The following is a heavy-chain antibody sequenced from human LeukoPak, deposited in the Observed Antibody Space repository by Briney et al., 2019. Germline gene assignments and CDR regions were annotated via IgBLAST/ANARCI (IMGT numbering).Heavy chain of an antibody. V-gene: IGHV1-46*01. CDR2: INPSGGST. CDR3: ARDPGYSSGWPSYYFDY. J-gene: IGHJ4*02. D-gene: IGHD6-19*01. CDR1: GYTFTSYY. Sequence: GASVKVSCKASGYTFTSYYMHWVRQAPGQGLEWMGIINPSGGSTSYAQKFQGRVTMTRDTSTSTAYTELSSLRSEDTAVYYCARDPGYSSGWPSYYFDYWGQGTLVTVSS.